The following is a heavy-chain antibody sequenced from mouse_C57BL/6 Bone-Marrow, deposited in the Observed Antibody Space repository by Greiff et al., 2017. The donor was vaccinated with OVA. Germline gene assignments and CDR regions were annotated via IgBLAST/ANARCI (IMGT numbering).Heavy chain of an antibody. V-gene: IGHV5-12*01. CDR1: GFTFSDYY. J-gene: IGHJ4*01. Sequence: EVKLVESGGGLVQPGGSLKLSCAASGFTFSDYYMYWVRQTPEKRLEWVAYISNGGGSTYYPDTVKGRFTISRDNAKNTLYLQMSRLKSEDTAMYYCARRIWLRPYAMDYWGQGTSVTVSS. CDR2: ISNGGGST. CDR3: ARRIWLRPYAMDY. D-gene: IGHD2-2*01.